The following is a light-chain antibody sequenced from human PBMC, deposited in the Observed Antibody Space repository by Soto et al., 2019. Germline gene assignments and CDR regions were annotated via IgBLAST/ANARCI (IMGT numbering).Light chain of an antibody. CDR3: QQSLTIPYT. Sequence: DIQMTQSPSSLSASVRDRVTITCRASQTISTHLNWYQQKPGKAHKLLIYAASTLQSGFPSRFSGSGSGTDFALTIIGLQLHDCAANYDQQSLTIPYTFGQGTKLEVK. J-gene: IGKJ2*01. CDR2: AAS. CDR1: QTISTH. V-gene: IGKV1-39*01.